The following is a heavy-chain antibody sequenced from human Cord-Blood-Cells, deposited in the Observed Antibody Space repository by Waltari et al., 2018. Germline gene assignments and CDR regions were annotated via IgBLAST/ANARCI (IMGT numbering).Heavy chain of an antibody. Sequence: QVQLQQWGAGLLKPSETLSLTCAVYGGSFSGYYWSWIRQPPGKGLEWIGEINHSGSTNYNPSLKSRVTISVDTSKNQFSLKLSSVTDADTAVYYCARGASSGYYYYYYYGMDVWGQGTTVTVSS. J-gene: IGHJ6*02. CDR1: GGSFSGYY. V-gene: IGHV4-34*01. CDR2: INHSGST. D-gene: IGHD3-22*01. CDR3: ARGASSGYYYYYYYGMDV.